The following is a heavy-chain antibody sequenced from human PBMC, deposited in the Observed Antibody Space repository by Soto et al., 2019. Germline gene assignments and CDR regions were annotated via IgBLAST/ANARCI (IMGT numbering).Heavy chain of an antibody. Sequence: QVQLQESGPGLVKPSGTLSLTCAVSSGSISSSNWWSWVRQPPGKGLERIGEIYHSGSTNYNPSLNSRVTISVDKSKNQFSLKLSSVTAADTAVYYCAGGERGLERPTPWDYWGQGTLAIVSS. J-gene: IGHJ4*02. V-gene: IGHV4-4*02. CDR2: IYHSGST. CDR3: AGGERGLERPTPWDY. D-gene: IGHD1-1*01. CDR1: SGSISSSNW.